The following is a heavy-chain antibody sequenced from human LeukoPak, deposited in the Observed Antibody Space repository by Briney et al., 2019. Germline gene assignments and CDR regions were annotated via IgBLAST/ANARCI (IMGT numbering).Heavy chain of an antibody. CDR2: ISWNSGSI. Sequence: PGGSLRLSCAASGFTFDDYAMHWVRQAPGKGLEWVSGISWNSGSIGYADSVKGRFTISRDNAKNSLYLQMNSLRAEDTASYYCAKVLDGLAVVGAFDIWGQGTMVTVSS. D-gene: IGHD2-15*01. CDR3: AKVLDGLAVVGAFDI. J-gene: IGHJ3*02. V-gene: IGHV3-9*01. CDR1: GFTFDDYA.